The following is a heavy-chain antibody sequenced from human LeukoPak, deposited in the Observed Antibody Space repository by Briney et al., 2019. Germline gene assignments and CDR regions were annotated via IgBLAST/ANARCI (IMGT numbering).Heavy chain of an antibody. V-gene: IGHV1-18*01. CDR1: GGTFSSYA. CDR3: ARVFYDFWSGYRSPFDY. CDR2: ISAYNGNT. Sequence: ASVKVPCKASGGTFSSYAISWVRQAPGQGLEWMGWISAYNGNTNYAQKLQGRVTMTTDTSTSTAYMELRSLRSDDTAVYYCARVFYDFWSGYRSPFDYWGQGTLVTVSS. D-gene: IGHD3-3*01. J-gene: IGHJ4*02.